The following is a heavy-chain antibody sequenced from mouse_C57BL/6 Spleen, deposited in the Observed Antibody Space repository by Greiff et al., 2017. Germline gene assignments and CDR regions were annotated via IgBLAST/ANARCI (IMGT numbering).Heavy chain of an antibody. D-gene: IGHD2-1*01. Sequence: VQLQQPGAELVMPGASVKLSCKASGYTFTSYWMHWVKQRPGQGLEWIGEIDPSDSYTNYNQKFKGKSTLTVDKSSSTAYMQLSSLTSECSAVYYCARGGYYGNKRVYWDFDVWGTGTTVTVSS. CDR1: GYTFTSYW. V-gene: IGHV1-69*01. CDR2: IDPSDSYT. J-gene: IGHJ1*03. CDR3: ARGGYYGNKRVYWDFDV.